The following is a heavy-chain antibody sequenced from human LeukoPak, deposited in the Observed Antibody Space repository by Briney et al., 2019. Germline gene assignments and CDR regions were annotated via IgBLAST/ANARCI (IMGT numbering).Heavy chain of an antibody. J-gene: IGHJ4*02. Sequence: SQTLSLTGVNSGDSVSNTSATWSWIRQSPSRGLEWLGRTYYRSRWYSDYAVSVVGRITLSPDTSKNQFSLQLNSVTPEDTAVYYCARAGGGSLPFEYWGQGILVTVSS. D-gene: IGHD1-26*01. CDR1: GDSVSNTSAT. CDR3: ARAGGGSLPFEY. V-gene: IGHV6-1*01. CDR2: TYYRSRWYS.